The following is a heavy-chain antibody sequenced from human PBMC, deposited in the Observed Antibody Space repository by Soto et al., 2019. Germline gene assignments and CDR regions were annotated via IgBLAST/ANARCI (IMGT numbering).Heavy chain of an antibody. D-gene: IGHD5-18*01. V-gene: IGHV3-15*07. CDR1: GVTLTNVW. Sequence: PGGSLRLSCAVSGVTLTNVWVNWVRQAPGKGPEWVGRIKSKNDGGTTDYAAPVKGRFTISRDDSENTLYLQMNSLKTEDTAVYYCSHGYYQYFDSWGQGTLVTVSS. J-gene: IGHJ4*02. CDR2: IKSKNDGGTT. CDR3: SHGYYQYFDS.